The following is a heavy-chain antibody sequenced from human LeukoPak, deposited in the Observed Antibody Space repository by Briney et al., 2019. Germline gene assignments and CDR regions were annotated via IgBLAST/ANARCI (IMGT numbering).Heavy chain of an antibody. V-gene: IGHV4-59*12. D-gene: IGHD4-17*01. CDR2: ISYSGST. CDR3: ASEAATHDYGDQGFDY. CDR1: GGSISSYY. J-gene: IGHJ4*02. Sequence: PSETLSLTCTVSGGSISSYYWSWIRQPPGKGLEWIGYISYSGSTNYNPSLKSRVTISVDTSKNQFSLKLSSVTAADTAVYYCASEAATHDYGDQGFDYWGQGTLVTVSS.